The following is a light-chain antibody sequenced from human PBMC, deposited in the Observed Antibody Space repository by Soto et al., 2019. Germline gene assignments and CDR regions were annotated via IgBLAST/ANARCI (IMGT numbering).Light chain of an antibody. J-gene: IGLJ1*01. V-gene: IGLV2-14*03. Sequence: QSALTQPASVSGSPGQSITISCTGTSSDVGGYNYVSWYQHHPGKAPKLIIYDVSNRPSGVSNRFSGSKSANTASLTISGLQAEDEADYYCSSYTSRSVRVVGSGTKLTVL. CDR3: SSYTSRSVRV. CDR2: DVS. CDR1: SSDVGGYNY.